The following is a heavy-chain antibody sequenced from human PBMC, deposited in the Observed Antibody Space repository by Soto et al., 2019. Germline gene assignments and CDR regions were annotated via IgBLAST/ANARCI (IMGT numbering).Heavy chain of an antibody. CDR1: GGSFSGYC. V-gene: IGHV4-34*01. CDR3: ARGWEQWLVRYFDY. Sequence: PSETLSLTCAVYGGSFSGYCWSWIRQPPGKGLEWIGEINHSGSTNYNPSLKSRVTISVDTSKNQFSLKLSSVTAADTAVYYCARGWEQWLVRYFDYWGQGTLVTVSS. CDR2: INHSGST. J-gene: IGHJ4*02. D-gene: IGHD6-19*01.